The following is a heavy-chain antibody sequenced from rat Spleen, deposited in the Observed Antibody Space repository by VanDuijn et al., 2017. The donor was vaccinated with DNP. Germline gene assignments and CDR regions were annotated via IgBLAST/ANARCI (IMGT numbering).Heavy chain of an antibody. Sequence: EVQLVESGGGLVQPGRSLKLSCAASGITFRDYYMAWVRQAPKQGLEWVAMIRHSDRTTYYPDSVKGRFTIYRDNAKNSLFLQLNSLKSEDTATYYCARNGTTCYAMDAWGQGTSVTVSS. CDR2: IRHSDRTT. CDR3: ARNGTTCYAMDA. CDR1: GITFRDYY. V-gene: IGHV5-7*01. D-gene: IGHD1-10*01. J-gene: IGHJ4*01.